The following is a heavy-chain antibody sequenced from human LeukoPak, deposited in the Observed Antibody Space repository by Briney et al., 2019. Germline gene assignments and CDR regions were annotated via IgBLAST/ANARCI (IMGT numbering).Heavy chain of an antibody. CDR1: GGSFSGYY. CDR2: INHSGST. Sequence: SESLSLTCAVYGGSFSGYYWSWIRQPPGKGLEWLGEINHSGSTNYNPSLKSRVTISVDTSKNQFSLKLSSVTAADTAVYYCARRWAGFFDYWGQGALVTVSS. D-gene: IGHD3-16*01. V-gene: IGHV4-34*01. J-gene: IGHJ4*02. CDR3: ARRWAGFFDY.